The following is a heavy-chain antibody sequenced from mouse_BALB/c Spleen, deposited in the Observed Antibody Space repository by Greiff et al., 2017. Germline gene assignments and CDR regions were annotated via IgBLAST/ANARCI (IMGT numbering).Heavy chain of an antibody. CDR3: AKEASYGYYAMDY. J-gene: IGHJ4*01. D-gene: IGHD6-1*01. Sequence: VQLQQSGPSLVQPSQSLSITCTVSGFSLTSYGVHWVRQSPGKGLEWLGVIWRGGSTDYNAAFMSRLSITKDNSKSQVFFKMNSLQADDTAIYYCAKEASYGYYAMDYWGQGTSVTVSS. V-gene: IGHV2-5-1*01. CDR2: IWRGGST. CDR1: GFSLTSYG.